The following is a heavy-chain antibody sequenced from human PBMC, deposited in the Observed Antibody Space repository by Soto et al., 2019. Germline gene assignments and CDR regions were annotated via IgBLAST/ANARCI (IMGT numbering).Heavy chain of an antibody. V-gene: IGHV3-23*01. CDR3: AVLIADYGDYYMDV. Sequence: GGSLRLSCAASGFTFSSYAMSWVRQAPGKGLEWVSAISGSGGSKYYADSVKGRFTISRDNSKNTLYLQMNSLRAEDTAVYYCAVLIADYGDYYMDVWGKGTTVTVSS. CDR2: ISGSGGSK. D-gene: IGHD4-17*01. J-gene: IGHJ6*03. CDR1: GFTFSSYA.